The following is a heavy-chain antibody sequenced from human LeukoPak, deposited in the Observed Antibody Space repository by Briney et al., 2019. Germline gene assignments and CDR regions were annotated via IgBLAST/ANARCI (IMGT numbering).Heavy chain of an antibody. D-gene: IGHD3-10*01. Sequence: ASVKVSCKASGYTFTSYGISWVRQAPGQGLERMGWISAYNGNTNYAQKLQGRVTMTTDTSTSTAYMELRSLRSDDTAVYYCARDDPYGSGSYYKDYWGQGTLVTVSS. CDR3: ARDDPYGSGSYYKDY. CDR1: GYTFTSYG. V-gene: IGHV1-18*01. CDR2: ISAYNGNT. J-gene: IGHJ4*02.